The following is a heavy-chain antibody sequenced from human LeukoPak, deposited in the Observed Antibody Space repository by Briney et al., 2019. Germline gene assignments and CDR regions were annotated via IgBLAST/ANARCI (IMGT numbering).Heavy chain of an antibody. Sequence: ASVKVSCKASGYTLTSYGISWARQAPGQGLEWMGWISTYNGNTNYAQNLQGRVTMTTDTSTSTAYMELRSLGSDDTAVYYCARSMHGTLYYYGMDVWGQGTTVTVSS. J-gene: IGHJ6*02. CDR3: ARSMHGTLYYYGMDV. CDR2: ISTYNGNT. CDR1: GYTLTSYG. D-gene: IGHD1-1*01. V-gene: IGHV1-18*01.